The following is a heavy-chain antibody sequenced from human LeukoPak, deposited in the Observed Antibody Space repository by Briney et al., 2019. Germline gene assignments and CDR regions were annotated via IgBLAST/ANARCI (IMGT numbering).Heavy chain of an antibody. J-gene: IGHJ6*02. V-gene: IGHV4-34*01. D-gene: IGHD3-22*01. CDR2: INHSGST. CDR3: ARLKTHSSGYYSYNYYYYGMDV. CDR1: GGSFSGYY. Sequence: SETLSLTCAVYGGSFSGYYWSWIRQPPGKGLEWIGEINHSGSTNYSPSLKSRVTISVDTSKNQFSLKLSSVTAADTAVYYCARLKTHSSGYYSYNYYYYGMDVWGQGTTVTVSS.